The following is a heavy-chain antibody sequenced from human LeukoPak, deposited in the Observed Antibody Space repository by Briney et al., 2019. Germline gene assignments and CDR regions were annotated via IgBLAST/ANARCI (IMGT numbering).Heavy chain of an antibody. CDR3: ARGVGGWYKVRFDP. CDR1: GGSFSGYY. J-gene: IGHJ5*02. V-gene: IGHV4-34*01. Sequence: SESLSLTCAVYGGSFSGYYWSWIRQPPGKGLEWIGEINHSGSTNYNPSLKSRVTISIDTSKNQFSLKLRSVTAADTAVYYCARGVGGWYKVRFDPGGQGTLVTVSS. CDR2: INHSGST. D-gene: IGHD6-19*01.